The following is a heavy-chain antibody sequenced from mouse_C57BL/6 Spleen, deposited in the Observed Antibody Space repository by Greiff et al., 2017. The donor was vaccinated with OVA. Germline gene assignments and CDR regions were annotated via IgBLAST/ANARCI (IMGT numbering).Heavy chain of an antibody. D-gene: IGHD1-1*01. CDR2: INPSTGGT. CDR3: ARSYYGNSYWYFDV. V-gene: IGHV1-42*01. Sequence: EVQLQQSGPELVKPGASVKISCKASGYSFTGYYMNWVKQSPEKSLEWIGEINPSTGGTTYNQKFKAKATLTVDKSSSTAYMQHKSLTSEDSAVYYCARSYYGNSYWYFDVWGTGTTVTVSS. CDR1: GYSFTGYY. J-gene: IGHJ1*03.